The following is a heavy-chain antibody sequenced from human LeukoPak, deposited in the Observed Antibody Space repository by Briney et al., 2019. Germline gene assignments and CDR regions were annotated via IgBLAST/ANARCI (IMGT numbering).Heavy chain of an antibody. CDR2: MNPNSGNT. CDR1: GYTFTGYY. V-gene: IGHV1-8*02. J-gene: IGHJ4*02. Sequence: ASVKVSCKASGYTFTGYYMHWVRQATGQGLEWMGWMNPNSGNTGYAQKFQGRVTMTRNTSISTAYMELSSLRSEDTAVYYCARHSRMGVSWGQGTLVTVSS. D-gene: IGHD3-22*01. CDR3: ARHSRMGVS.